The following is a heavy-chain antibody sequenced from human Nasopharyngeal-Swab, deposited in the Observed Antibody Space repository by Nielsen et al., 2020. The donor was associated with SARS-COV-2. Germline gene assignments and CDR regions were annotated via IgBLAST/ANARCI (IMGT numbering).Heavy chain of an antibody. CDR2: IYSGGST. Sequence: GGSLRPPFPPPGSPAISNYISWVRQAPGKGLEWVSFIYSGGSTYYADSVKGRLTISRDNSKNTLYLQMNSLRAEDTAVYYCARDVGGSYSTWGQGTLVTVSS. V-gene: IGHV3-53*01. J-gene: IGHJ4*02. CDR1: GSPAISNY. CDR3: ARDVGGSYST. D-gene: IGHD1-26*01.